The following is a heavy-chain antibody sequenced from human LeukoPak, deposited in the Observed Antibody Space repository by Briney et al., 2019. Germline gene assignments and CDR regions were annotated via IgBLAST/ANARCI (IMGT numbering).Heavy chain of an antibody. V-gene: IGHV4-61*01. CDR1: GGSISSSSYY. CDR2: IYYSGST. CDR3: ARGLQATVTRGFDY. J-gene: IGHJ4*02. D-gene: IGHD4-11*01. Sequence: SETLSLTCTVSGGSISSSSYYWSWIRQPPGKGLEWIGYIYYSGSTNYNPSLKSRVTISVDTSKNQFSLKLSSVTAADTAVYYCARGLQATVTRGFDYWGQGTLVTVSS.